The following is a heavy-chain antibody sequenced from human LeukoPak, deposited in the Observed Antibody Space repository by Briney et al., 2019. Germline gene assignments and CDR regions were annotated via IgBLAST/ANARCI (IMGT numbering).Heavy chain of an antibody. CDR3: ARGKGAGTAPDY. J-gene: IGHJ4*02. Sequence: PGGSLRLSCAASGFTFSSYGMHWVRQAPGEGLEWVAVIWYDGSNKYYADSVKGRFTISRDNSKNTLYLQMNSLRAEDTAVYYCARGKGAGTAPDYWGQGTLVTVSS. D-gene: IGHD1-14*01. V-gene: IGHV3-33*01. CDR2: IWYDGSNK. CDR1: GFTFSSYG.